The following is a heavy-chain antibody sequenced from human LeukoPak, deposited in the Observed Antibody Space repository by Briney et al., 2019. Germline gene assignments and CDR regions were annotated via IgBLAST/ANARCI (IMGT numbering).Heavy chain of an antibody. Sequence: ASXXVSCKASGYTFTGYYMHWVRQAPGQGLEWMGWINPNSGGTNYAQKFQCSVTMTRDTSISTAYMELSRLRSDDTAVYYCARAGSGSYYVAGAFDIWGQGTMVTVSS. CDR3: ARAGSGSYYVAGAFDI. D-gene: IGHD1-26*01. CDR1: GYTFTGYY. CDR2: INPNSGGT. J-gene: IGHJ3*02. V-gene: IGHV1-2*02.